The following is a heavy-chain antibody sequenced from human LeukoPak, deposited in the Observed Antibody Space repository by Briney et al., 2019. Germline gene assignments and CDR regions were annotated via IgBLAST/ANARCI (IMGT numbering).Heavy chain of an antibody. CDR3: ATLVTTVTPGDAFDI. Sequence: GGSLRLSCAASGFSFSDFGMGWVRQAPGKGLEWVSAISGSGGSTYYADSVKGRFTISRDNSKNTLYLQMNSLRAEDTAVYYCATLVTTVTPGDAFDIWGQGTMVTVSS. J-gene: IGHJ3*02. CDR1: GFSFSDFG. D-gene: IGHD4-11*01. V-gene: IGHV3-23*01. CDR2: ISGSGGST.